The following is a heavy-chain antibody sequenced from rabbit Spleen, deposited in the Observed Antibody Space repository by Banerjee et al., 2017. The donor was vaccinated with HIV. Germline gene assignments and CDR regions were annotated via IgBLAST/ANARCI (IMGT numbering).Heavy chain of an antibody. CDR1: GFSFSSNW. Sequence: LEESGGGLVKPGGTLTLTCTVSGFSFSSNWICWVRQAPGKGLEWIACIDTSDGDTDYANWPKGRFTISKTSSTTVTLRMTSLTAADTATYFCARDGDDAGYDFNLWGQGTLVTVS. J-gene: IGHJ4*01. CDR2: IDTSDGDT. D-gene: IGHD3-1*01. V-gene: IGHV1S45*01. CDR3: ARDGDDAGYDFNL.